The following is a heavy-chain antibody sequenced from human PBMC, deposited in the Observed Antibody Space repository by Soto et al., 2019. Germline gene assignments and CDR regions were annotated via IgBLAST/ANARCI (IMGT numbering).Heavy chain of an antibody. V-gene: IGHV1-69*01. CDR2: IIPIFGTA. CDR1: GGTFSSYA. J-gene: IGHJ5*02. Sequence: QVQLVQSGAEVKKPGSSVKVSCKASGGTFSSYAISWVRQAPGQGLEWMGGIIPIFGTANYAQKFQGRVTITSDESTSTAYMELSSLRSEDTAVYYCARARGSRGYYHPQSGFDPWGQGTLVTVSS. D-gene: IGHD3-22*01. CDR3: ARARGSRGYYHPQSGFDP.